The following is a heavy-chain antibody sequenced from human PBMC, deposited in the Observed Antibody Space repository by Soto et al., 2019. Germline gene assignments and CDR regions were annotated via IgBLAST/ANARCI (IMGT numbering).Heavy chain of an antibody. D-gene: IGHD2-21*01. CDR2: IIPIFGTA. V-gene: IGHV1-69*13. CDR1: GGTFSSYA. J-gene: IGHJ6*02. Sequence: GASVKVSCKASGGTFSSYAISWVRQAPGQGLEWMGGIIPIFGTANYAQKFQGRVTITADESTSTAYMELSSLRSEDTAVYYCARGGANEFYYYYGMDVWGQGTTVTVSS. CDR3: ARGGANEFYYYYGMDV.